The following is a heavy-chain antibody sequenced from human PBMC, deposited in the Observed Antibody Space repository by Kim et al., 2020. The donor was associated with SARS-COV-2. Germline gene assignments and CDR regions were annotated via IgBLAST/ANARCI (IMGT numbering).Heavy chain of an antibody. CDR1: GGSISTYY. CDR3: ARQDYYYYGMDV. CDR2: IYYTGST. J-gene: IGHJ6*02. V-gene: IGHV4-59*08. Sequence: SETLSLTCTVSGGSISTYYWSWVRQPPGKGLEWIGYIYYTGSTQYNPSLKSRANISIDTPKNQFSLNLTSVTAADTAVYYCARQDYYYYGMDVWGQGTTVTVS.